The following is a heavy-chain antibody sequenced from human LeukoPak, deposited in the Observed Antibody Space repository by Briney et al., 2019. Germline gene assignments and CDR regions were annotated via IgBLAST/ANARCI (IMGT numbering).Heavy chain of an antibody. J-gene: IGHJ2*01. CDR3: ARPTYYYDSSGPPYWYFDL. D-gene: IGHD3-22*01. Sequence: SETLSLTCTVSGGXISSYYCSWIRQPPGKGLEWIGYIYYSGSTNYNPSLKSRVTISVDTSKNQFSLKLSSVTAADTAVYYCARPTYYYDSSGPPYWYFDLWGRGTLVTVSS. CDR1: GGXISSYY. CDR2: IYYSGST. V-gene: IGHV4-59*08.